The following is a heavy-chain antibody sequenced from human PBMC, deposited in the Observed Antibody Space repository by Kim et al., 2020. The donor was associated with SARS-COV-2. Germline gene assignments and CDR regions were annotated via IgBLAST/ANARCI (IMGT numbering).Heavy chain of an antibody. V-gene: IGHV3-23*01. CDR3: AKSSRCSGGSCYPNYYYYGMDV. Sequence: GGSLRLSCAASGFTFSSYAMSWVRQAPGKGLEWVSAISGSGGSTYYADSVKGRFTISRDNSKNTLYLQMNSLRAEDTAVYYCAKSSRCSGGSCYPNYYYYGMDVWGQGTTVTVSS. CDR1: GFTFSSYA. D-gene: IGHD2-15*01. J-gene: IGHJ6*02. CDR2: ISGSGGST.